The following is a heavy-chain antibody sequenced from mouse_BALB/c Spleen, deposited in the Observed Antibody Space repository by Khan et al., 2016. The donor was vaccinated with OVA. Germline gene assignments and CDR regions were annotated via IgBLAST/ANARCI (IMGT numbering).Heavy chain of an antibody. CDR3: ARGGSSGPAWFTY. CDR1: GYSITSGYF. V-gene: IGHV3-6*02. D-gene: IGHD3-1*01. CDR2: IRYDGDS. J-gene: IGHJ3*01. Sequence: EVQLQESGPGLVKPSQSLSLTCSVTGYSITSGYFWNWIRQFPGNKLEWLGYIRYDGDSNYNPSPQNRISITRDTSTNRFFLKLHSLIPEDTATYSCARGGSSGPAWFTYWGQGTLVTVSA.